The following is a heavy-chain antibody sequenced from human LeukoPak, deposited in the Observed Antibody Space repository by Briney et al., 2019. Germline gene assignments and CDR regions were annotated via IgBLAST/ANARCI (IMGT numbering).Heavy chain of an antibody. D-gene: IGHD1-1*01. J-gene: IGHJ4*02. CDR1: GFTFSSYA. Sequence: PGGSLRLSCAASGFTFSSYAMSWVRQAPGKGLEWVSAISGSGGSTYYADSVKGRFTISRDNSKNTLYLQMNSLRAEDMALYYCAKEKNLWNAFDYWGQGTLVTVSS. CDR2: ISGSGGST. V-gene: IGHV3-23*01. CDR3: AKEKNLWNAFDY.